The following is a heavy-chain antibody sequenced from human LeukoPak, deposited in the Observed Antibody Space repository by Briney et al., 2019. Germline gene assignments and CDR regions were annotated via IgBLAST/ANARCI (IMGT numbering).Heavy chain of an antibody. V-gene: IGHV3-21*04. J-gene: IGHJ4*02. D-gene: IGHD4-11*01. CDR1: GFTFSSYS. CDR2: ISSSSSSYI. Sequence: PGGSLRLSCAASGFTFSSYSMNWVRQAPGKGLEWVSSISSSSSSYIYCADSVKGRFTISRDNAKNSLYLQMNSLRAEDTAVYYCARDEPLDYLPGFDYWGQGTLVTVSS. CDR3: ARDEPLDYLPGFDY.